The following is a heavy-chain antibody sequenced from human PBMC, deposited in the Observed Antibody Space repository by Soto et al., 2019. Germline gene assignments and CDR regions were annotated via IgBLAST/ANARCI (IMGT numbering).Heavy chain of an antibody. CDR2: INHSGST. J-gene: IGHJ4*02. CDR1: GGSFSGYY. CDR3: ARALFSPSPVRGRSSDFDS. Sequence: SETLSLTCAVYGGSFSGYYWSWIRQPPGKGLEWIGEINHSGSTNYNPSLKSRVTISVDTSKNQFSLKLSSVTAADTAVYYCARALFSPSPVRGRSSDFDSWGQGTLVTVSS. V-gene: IGHV4-34*01. D-gene: IGHD3-10*01.